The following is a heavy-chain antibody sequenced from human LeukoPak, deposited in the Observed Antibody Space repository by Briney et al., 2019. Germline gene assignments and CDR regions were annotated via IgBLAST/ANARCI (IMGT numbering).Heavy chain of an antibody. CDR2: ISGGGDNT. J-gene: IGHJ4*02. D-gene: IGHD4-23*01. CDR3: ATTVVTSY. CDR1: GFIFRSYA. Sequence: PGGSLRLSCGASGFIFRSYAMSWVRQAPGKGLEWLSGISGGGDNTRYADSVKGRFTISRDNSKNTLYLQMNSLRAEDTAVYYCATTVVTSYWGQGTLVTVSS. V-gene: IGHV3-23*01.